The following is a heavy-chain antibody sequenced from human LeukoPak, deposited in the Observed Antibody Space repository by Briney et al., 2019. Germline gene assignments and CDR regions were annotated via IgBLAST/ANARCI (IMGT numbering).Heavy chain of an antibody. J-gene: IGHJ4*02. CDR2: IIPILGIA. CDR1: GGTFSSYT. V-gene: IGHV1-69*02. CDR3: ARGLLHCSSTSCYLPLGYFDY. Sequence: ASVKVSCKASGGTFSSYTISWVRQAPGQGLEWMGRIIPILGIANYAQKFQGRVTITAVKSTSTAYMELSSLRSEDTAVYYCARGLLHCSSTSCYLPLGYFDYWGQGTLVTVSS. D-gene: IGHD2-2*01.